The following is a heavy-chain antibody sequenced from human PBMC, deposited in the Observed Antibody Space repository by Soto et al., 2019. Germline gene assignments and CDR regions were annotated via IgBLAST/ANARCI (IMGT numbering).Heavy chain of an antibody. V-gene: IGHV4-34*01. CDR1: GGSFSGYY. CDR3: ARDRLRLGELSLIGYFEY. D-gene: IGHD3-16*02. Sequence: ASETLSLTCAVYGGSFSGYYWTWIRQPPGTGLEWIGEINHSGSTNYNPSLKSRVTISVDTSKNQFSLKLSSVTAADTAVYYCARDRLRLGELSLIGYFEYWGQGTLVTVSS. J-gene: IGHJ4*02. CDR2: INHSGST.